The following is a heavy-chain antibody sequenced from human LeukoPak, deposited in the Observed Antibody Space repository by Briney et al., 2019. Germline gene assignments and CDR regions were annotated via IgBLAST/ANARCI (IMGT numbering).Heavy chain of an antibody. CDR3: ARGRLLHYYDSSGYDDI. V-gene: IGHV7-4-1*02. J-gene: IGHJ3*02. CDR2: INTDTGNP. CDR1: GYTFTSYG. D-gene: IGHD3-22*01. Sequence: ASVKVSCKASGYTFTSYGISWVRQAPGQGLEWMGWINTDTGNPTYAQGFTGRFVFSLDTSVSTAYLQISSLKAEDTAVYYCARGRLLHYYDSSGYDDIWGQGTMVTVSS.